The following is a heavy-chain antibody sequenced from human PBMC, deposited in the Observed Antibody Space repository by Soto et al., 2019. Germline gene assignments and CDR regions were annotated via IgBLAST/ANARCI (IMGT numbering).Heavy chain of an antibody. D-gene: IGHD2-15*01. Sequence: ASVKVSCKASGYTFTSYGISWVRQAPGQGLEWMGWISAYSGNTNYAQKLQGRVTMTTDTSTSTAYMELRSLRSDDTAVYYCASYDLGCIGGSCYSGDYVWFDPWGQGTLVTGSS. CDR1: GYTFTSYG. CDR3: ASYDLGCIGGSCYSGDYVWFDP. CDR2: ISAYSGNT. J-gene: IGHJ5*02. V-gene: IGHV1-18*01.